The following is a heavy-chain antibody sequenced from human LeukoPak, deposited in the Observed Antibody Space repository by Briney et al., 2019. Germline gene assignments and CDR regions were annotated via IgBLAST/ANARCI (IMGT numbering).Heavy chain of an antibody. CDR1: GGSFNGYY. CDR2: INHSGST. CDR3: ARGEDFERYYLAY. D-gene: IGHD3-9*01. Sequence: SETLSLTCAVYGGSFNGYYWSWIRQPPGKGLEWLGEINHSGSTNYSPSLKSRVTLSVDTSKNQFSLKLTSVTAADTAVYFCARGEDFERYYLAYWGQGTLVTVSS. J-gene: IGHJ4*02. V-gene: IGHV4-34*01.